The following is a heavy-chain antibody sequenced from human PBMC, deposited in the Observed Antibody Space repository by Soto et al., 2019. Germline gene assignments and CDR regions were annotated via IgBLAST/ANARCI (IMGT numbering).Heavy chain of an antibody. D-gene: IGHD4-17*01. CDR1: GGSISSGDYY. V-gene: IGHV4-30-4*01. Sequence: SETLSLTCTVSGGSISSGDYYWSWIRQPPGKGLEWIGYIYYSGSTYYNPSLKSRVTISVDTSKNQFSLKLSSVTAADPAVYYCARDRRRGDYGAYKYYGMDVWGQGTTVTVSS. CDR2: IYYSGST. CDR3: ARDRRRGDYGAYKYYGMDV. J-gene: IGHJ6*02.